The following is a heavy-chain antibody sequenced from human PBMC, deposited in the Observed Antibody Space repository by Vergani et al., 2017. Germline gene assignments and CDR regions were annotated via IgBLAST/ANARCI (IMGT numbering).Heavy chain of an antibody. V-gene: IGHV3-11*01. Sequence: QVQLVESGGGLVKPGGSLRLSCAASGFTFSDYYMSWIRQAPGKGLEWVSYISSRRTIVYYADSLKGRFTISRDNAKNSLYLQINSLRAEDTAIYYCARGELEGYGDNVFDYWGQGTLVTVSS. CDR3: ARGELEGYGDNVFDY. D-gene: IGHD4-17*01. J-gene: IGHJ4*02. CDR2: ISSRRTIV. CDR1: GFTFSDYY.